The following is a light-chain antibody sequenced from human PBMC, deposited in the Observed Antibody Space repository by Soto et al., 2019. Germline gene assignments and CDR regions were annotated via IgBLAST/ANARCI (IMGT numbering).Light chain of an antibody. J-gene: IGKJ2*01. CDR2: LGS. Sequence: EIVLTQSPGTLSFSAGERATLSCRASQSLLHSNGYNYLSWYLQKPGQSPQLLIYLGSNRASGVPDRFSGSESGTDFTLKISRVEAEDVGTYYCMQALQTPPYTFGQGSKLEIK. CDR3: MQALQTPPYT. CDR1: QSLLHSNGYNY. V-gene: IGKV2-28*01.